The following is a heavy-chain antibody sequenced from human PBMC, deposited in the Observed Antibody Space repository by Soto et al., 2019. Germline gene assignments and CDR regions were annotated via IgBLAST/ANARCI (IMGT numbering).Heavy chain of an antibody. V-gene: IGHV1-69*01. CDR1: GGTFSSYA. Sequence: QVQLVQSGAEVKKPGSSVKVSCKASGGTFSSYAISWVRQAPGQGLEWMGGIIPISDTTNYAQKFQGRVTIPADESTSTAYMELSSLRSEDTAVYYCARSHGSSTSLEIYYYYYYGMDVWGQGTTVTVSS. J-gene: IGHJ6*02. D-gene: IGHD2-2*01. CDR2: IIPISDTT. CDR3: ARSHGSSTSLEIYYYYYYGMDV.